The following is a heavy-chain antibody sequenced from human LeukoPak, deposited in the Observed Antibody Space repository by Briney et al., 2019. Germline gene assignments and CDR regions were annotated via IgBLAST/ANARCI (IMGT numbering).Heavy chain of an antibody. CDR3: ARRAGAYSHPYDY. CDR2: IYSDNT. V-gene: IGHV3-53*01. D-gene: IGHD4/OR15-4a*01. CDR1: GLTVSSNS. Sequence: GGSLRLSCTVSGLTVSSNSMSWVRQAPGKGLEGVSFIYSDNTHYSDSVKGRFTISRDNSKNTLYLQMNSLRAEDTAVYYCARRAGAYSHPYDYWGQGTLVTVSS. J-gene: IGHJ4*02.